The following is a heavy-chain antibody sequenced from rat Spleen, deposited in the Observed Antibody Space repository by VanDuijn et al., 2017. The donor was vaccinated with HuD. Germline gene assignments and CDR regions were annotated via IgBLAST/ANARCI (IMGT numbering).Heavy chain of an antibody. Sequence: EVQLVESDGGLVQPGRSLKLSCAASGFIFSNYYMAWVRQAPAKGLEWVASISTGAGNTYYRDSVKGRFTFSRDNAKTTLYLQMDSLRSEDTATYYCARTYYYDGYYYFDYWGQGVMVTVSS. CDR1: GFIFSNYY. J-gene: IGHJ2*01. V-gene: IGHV5-25*01. D-gene: IGHD1-12*03. CDR2: ISTGAGNT. CDR3: ARTYYYDGYYYFDY.